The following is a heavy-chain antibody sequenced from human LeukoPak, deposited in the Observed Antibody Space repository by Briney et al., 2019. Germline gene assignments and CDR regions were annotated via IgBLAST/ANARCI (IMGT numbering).Heavy chain of an antibody. CDR2: ISAYNGNT. J-gene: IGHJ3*02. CDR3: ARTYHLDAFDI. D-gene: IGHD1-14*01. CDR1: GYTFTSYG. V-gene: IGHV1-18*01. Sequence: GASVKVSCKASGYTFTSYGISWVRQAPGQGLEWMGWISAYNGNTNYAQKLQGRVTITADESTSTAYMELSSLRSEDTAVYYCARTYHLDAFDIWGQGTMVTVSS.